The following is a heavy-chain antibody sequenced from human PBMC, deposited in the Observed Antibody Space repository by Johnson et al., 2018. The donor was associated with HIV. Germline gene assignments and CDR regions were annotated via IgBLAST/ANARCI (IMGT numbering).Heavy chain of an antibody. D-gene: IGHD4-17*01. CDR3: AKDIVYGVYGSQGAFHI. Sequence: VQLVESGGDLVQPGRSLRLSCAASGFTFDDFTMHWVRQAPGKGLEWVSSISWNSGGIDFADSVKGRFTISRDNSKNTLYLQMNSLRAEDTAVYYCAKDIVYGVYGSQGAFHIWGRGTMVKVSS. CDR2: ISWNSGGI. V-gene: IGHV3-9*01. CDR1: GFTFDDFT. J-gene: IGHJ3*02.